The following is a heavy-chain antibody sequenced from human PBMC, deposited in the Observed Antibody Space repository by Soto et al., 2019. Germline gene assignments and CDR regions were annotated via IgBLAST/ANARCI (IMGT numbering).Heavy chain of an antibody. V-gene: IGHV4-59*08. D-gene: IGHD6-19*01. Sequence: SETLSLTCAVSGGPINTYYWGWIRQPPGKGLEWIGYISYSGSTNYNSSLESRLTMSIDTSRKQFSLKLNSVTAADTAMYFCARSGWKNRVYFDMWGQGTVVTVSS. J-gene: IGHJ3*02. CDR2: ISYSGST. CDR3: ARSGWKNRVYFDM. CDR1: GGPINTYY.